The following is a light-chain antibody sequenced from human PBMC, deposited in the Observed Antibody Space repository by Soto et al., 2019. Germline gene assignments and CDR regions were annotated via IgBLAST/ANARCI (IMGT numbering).Light chain of an antibody. J-gene: IGKJ5*01. Sequence: EIVLTQSPFTLSLSPGERAALSCRASQSFRRLLAWYQQKPGQAPRLLIYDAYNRATGIPPRFSGSGSGTEFTLTISSLEPEDSEVYYCQQRHMWPITFGQGTRLEIK. CDR1: QSFRRL. V-gene: IGKV3-11*01. CDR2: DAY. CDR3: QQRHMWPIT.